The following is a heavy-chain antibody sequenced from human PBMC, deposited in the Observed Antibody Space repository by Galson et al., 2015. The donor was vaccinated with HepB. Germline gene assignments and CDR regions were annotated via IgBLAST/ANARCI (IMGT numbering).Heavy chain of an antibody. Sequence: SVKVSCKASGGTFSSYAISWVRQAPGQGLEWMGGIIPIFGTANYAQKFQGRVTITADESTSTAYMELSSLRSEDTAVYYCAHGGAVAHRVNWFDPWGQGTLVTVSS. CDR2: IIPIFGTA. D-gene: IGHD6-19*01. CDR1: GGTFSSYA. J-gene: IGHJ5*02. V-gene: IGHV1-69*13. CDR3: AHGGAVAHRVNWFDP.